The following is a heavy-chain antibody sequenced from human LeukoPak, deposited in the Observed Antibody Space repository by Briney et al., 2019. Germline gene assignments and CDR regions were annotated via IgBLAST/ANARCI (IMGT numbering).Heavy chain of an antibody. J-gene: IGHJ4*02. V-gene: IGHV4-38-2*02. CDR3: GRESGRYHFDY. Sequence: PSETLSLTCAVSGYPISSGYYWGWIRQPPGKGLEWIGSMYHSGSTYYNPSLKSRVTISVDTSKNEFSLKLSPVTAADTAVYYCGRESGRYHFDYWGQGTLVTVSS. D-gene: IGHD1-26*01. CDR2: MYHSGST. CDR1: GYPISSGYY.